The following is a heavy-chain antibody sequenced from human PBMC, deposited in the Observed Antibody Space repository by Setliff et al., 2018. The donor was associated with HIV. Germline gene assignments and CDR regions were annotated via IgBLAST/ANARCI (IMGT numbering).Heavy chain of an antibody. J-gene: IGHJ5*02. V-gene: IGHV4-39*01. Sequence: PSETLSLTCTVSGDSITSNSYYWGWIRQSPGKGLEWIGTMHHSGSTYYNPSLKSRVAIFIDTSKNQFSLRLSSVTAADTAVYYCARYYGSGTYHRWFDPWGQGTPVTVSS. D-gene: IGHD3-10*01. CDR3: ARYYGSGTYHRWFDP. CDR1: GDSITSNSYY. CDR2: MHHSGST.